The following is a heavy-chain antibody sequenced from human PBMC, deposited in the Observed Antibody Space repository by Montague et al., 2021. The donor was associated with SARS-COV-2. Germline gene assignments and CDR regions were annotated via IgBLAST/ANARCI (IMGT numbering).Heavy chain of an antibody. CDR2: INPADSQT. CDR3: ARSQHCGSDCYFAY. CDR1: GYDFTRYW. J-gene: IGHJ4*02. Sequence: QSGSEVKKSGESLRISCTGSGYDFTRYWISWVRQMPGKGLEWMGXINPADSQTNYSPSFQGQVTISVDKSITTAYLQWSSLKPSDTAIYYCARSQHCGSDCYFAYWGQGSLVTVSS. V-gene: IGHV5-10-1*01. D-gene: IGHD2-21*02.